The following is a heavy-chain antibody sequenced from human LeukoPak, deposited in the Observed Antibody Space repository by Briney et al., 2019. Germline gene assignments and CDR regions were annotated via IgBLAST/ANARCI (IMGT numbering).Heavy chain of an antibody. CDR1: GYTFTGYY. D-gene: IGHD6-13*01. CDR2: INPNSGGT. CDR3: ARAYSSSPKAAGYYMDV. V-gene: IGHV1-2*06. J-gene: IGHJ6*03. Sequence: ASVKVSCKASGYTFTGYYMHWVRQAPGQGLEWMGRINPNSGGTNYAQKFQGRVTMTRDTSISTAYMELSRLRSDDTALYYSARAYSSSPKAAGYYMDVWGKGTTVTVSS.